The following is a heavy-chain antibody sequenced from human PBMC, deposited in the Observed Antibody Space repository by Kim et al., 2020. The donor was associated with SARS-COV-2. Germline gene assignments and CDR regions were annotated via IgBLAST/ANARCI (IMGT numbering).Heavy chain of an antibody. Sequence: HTPSLKSRITISVNKSQNQFSLKLSSVTAADTAVYYCARAPFPPYYYYYGMDVWGQGTTVTVSS. V-gene: IGHV4-34*01. J-gene: IGHJ6*02. D-gene: IGHD2-21*01. CDR3: ARAPFPPYYYYYGMDV.